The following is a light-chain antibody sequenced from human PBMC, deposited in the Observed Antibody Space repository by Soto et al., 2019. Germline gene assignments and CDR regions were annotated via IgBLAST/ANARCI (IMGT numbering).Light chain of an antibody. CDR2: DVS. CDR1: QSVSSN. CDR3: QQRSNWPLT. Sequence: EIVMTQSPATLSVSPGEGATLPCRASQSVSSNLAWYQQKPGQAPRLLIFDVSTRATGVPPRFSGSGSGTDFTLTIIGLEPEDFAIYYCQQRSNWPLTFGGGTKVDIK. V-gene: IGKV3D-15*01. J-gene: IGKJ4*01.